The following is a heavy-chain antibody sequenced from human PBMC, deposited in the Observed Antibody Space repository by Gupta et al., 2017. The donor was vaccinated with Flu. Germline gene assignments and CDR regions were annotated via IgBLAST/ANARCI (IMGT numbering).Heavy chain of an antibody. CDR2: ISTDGTST. J-gene: IGHJ4*02. Sequence: MHWVREAPGKWMVWVSRISTDGTSTTYADSVKGRFTISRDNAKNTVDLQMNSLRAEDTAAYYCAREATMMGMEHHFALWGQGSLVTVSS. D-gene: IGHD3-22*01. V-gene: IGHV3-74*03. CDR3: AREATMMGMEHHFAL.